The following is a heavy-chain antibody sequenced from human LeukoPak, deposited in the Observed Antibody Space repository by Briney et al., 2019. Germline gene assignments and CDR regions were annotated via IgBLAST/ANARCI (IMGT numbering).Heavy chain of an antibody. J-gene: IGHJ4*02. Sequence: ASVKVSCKASGYTFTGYYMHWVRQAPGQGLEWMGRINPNSGGTKYAQKFQGRVTMTKDTSISTAYMELSRLRSDDTAVYYCARTYYYDSSVYCCDYWGQGTLVTVSS. CDR1: GYTFTGYY. CDR3: ARTYYYDSSVYCCDY. V-gene: IGHV1-2*06. D-gene: IGHD3-22*01. CDR2: INPNSGGT.